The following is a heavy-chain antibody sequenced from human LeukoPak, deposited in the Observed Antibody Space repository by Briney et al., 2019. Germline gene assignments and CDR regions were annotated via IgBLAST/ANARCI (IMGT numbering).Heavy chain of an antibody. CDR3: ARQNYYDFWSGYSIFGY. D-gene: IGHD3-3*01. V-gene: IGHV4-34*01. Sequence: SETLSLTCAVYGGSFSGYYWSWIRQPPGKGLEWIGEIDHSGSTNYNPSLKSRVTISVDTSKNQFSLKLSSVTAADTAVYYCARQNYYDFWSGYSIFGYWGQGTLVTVSS. J-gene: IGHJ4*02. CDR2: IDHSGST. CDR1: GGSFSGYY.